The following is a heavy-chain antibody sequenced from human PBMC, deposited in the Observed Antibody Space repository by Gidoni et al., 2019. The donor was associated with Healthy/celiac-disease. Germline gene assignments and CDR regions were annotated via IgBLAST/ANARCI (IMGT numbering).Heavy chain of an antibody. Sequence: EVQLVESGGGLVQPGGSLRLSCAASGFTFSSYWMSWVRQAPGKGLEWVANIKQDRSEKYYVDSVKCRFTISRDNAKNSLYLQMNSLRAEDTAVYYCARDGLRFLEWFLDAFDIWGQGTMVTVSS. CDR2: IKQDRSEK. D-gene: IGHD3-3*01. CDR3: ARDGLRFLEWFLDAFDI. J-gene: IGHJ3*02. CDR1: GFTFSSYW. V-gene: IGHV3-7*03.